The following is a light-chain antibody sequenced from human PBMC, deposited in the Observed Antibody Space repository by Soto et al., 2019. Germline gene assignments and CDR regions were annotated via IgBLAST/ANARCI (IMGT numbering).Light chain of an antibody. Sequence: QSVLTQPPSVSGSPGQSVTISCTGTSSDVGSYNRVSWYQQPPGTAPKLMIYEVSNRPSGVPDRFSGYKSGNTASLTISGLQAEDEADYYCSSYTSSSTWVFGTGTKLTVL. CDR2: EVS. CDR1: SSDVGSYNR. CDR3: SSYTSSSTWV. V-gene: IGLV2-18*02. J-gene: IGLJ1*01.